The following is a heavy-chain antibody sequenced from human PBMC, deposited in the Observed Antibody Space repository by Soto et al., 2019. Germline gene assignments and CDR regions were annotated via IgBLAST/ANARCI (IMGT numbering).Heavy chain of an antibody. CDR2: INGDGSST. V-gene: IGHV3-74*01. CDR3: ASARSGVLFDY. Sequence: EVQLVESGGGLIQPGGSLRLSCAASGFTFSNYWRHWVRQAPGKGLVWVSRINGDGSSTFYADSVKGRFTISRDNAKNTLHLQMNSLRVEDTALYYCASARSGVLFDYWGRGTLVTVSS. D-gene: IGHD3-3*01. J-gene: IGHJ4*02. CDR1: GFTFSNYW.